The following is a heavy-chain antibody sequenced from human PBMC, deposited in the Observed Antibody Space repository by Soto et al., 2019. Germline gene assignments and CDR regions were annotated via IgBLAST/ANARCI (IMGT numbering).Heavy chain of an antibody. CDR3: TRDDVVYYDSSGYYDY. CDR1: GFTFGDYA. V-gene: IGHV3-49*03. D-gene: IGHD3-22*01. Sequence: GGSLRLSCTASGFTFGDYAMSWFRQAPGKGLEWVGFIRSKAYGGTTEYAASVKGRFTTSRDDSKSIAYLQMNSLKTEDTAVYYCTRDDVVYYDSSGYYDYWGQGTLVTVAS. CDR2: IRSKAYGGTT. J-gene: IGHJ4*02.